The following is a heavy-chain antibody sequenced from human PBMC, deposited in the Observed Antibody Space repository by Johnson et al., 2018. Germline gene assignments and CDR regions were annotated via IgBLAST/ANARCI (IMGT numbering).Heavy chain of an antibody. CDR2: IPWNGGSI. CDR3: AKGGRFGGPYYYYYMYV. D-gene: IGHD3-16*01. Sequence: VQLVESGGGLVQPGRSLRLSCAASGFTFDDYAMHWVRQAPGKGLEWVSGIPWNGGSIGYADSVKGRFAMSRDNAKKSLYLQMDSLRAEDTALYYCAKGGRFGGPYYYYYMYVWGKGTTVTVSS. J-gene: IGHJ6*03. CDR1: GFTFDDYA. V-gene: IGHV3-9*01.